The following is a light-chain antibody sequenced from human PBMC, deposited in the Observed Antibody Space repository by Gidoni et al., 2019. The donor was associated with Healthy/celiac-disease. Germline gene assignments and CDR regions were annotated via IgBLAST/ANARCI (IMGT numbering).Light chain of an antibody. CDR3: QQSYSTPFT. CDR2: AAS. Sequence: DIQMTQSPSSLSASVGDRVTITCRASQSISSYLNWYQQKPGKAPKLLIYAASSLQSEVPSRFSGSGSGTDFTLTISSLQPEDFATYYWQQSYSTPFTFGPGTKVDIK. CDR1: QSISSY. V-gene: IGKV1-39*01. J-gene: IGKJ3*01.